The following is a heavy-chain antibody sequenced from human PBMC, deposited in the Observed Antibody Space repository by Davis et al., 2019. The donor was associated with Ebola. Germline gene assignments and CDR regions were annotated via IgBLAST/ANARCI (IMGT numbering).Heavy chain of an antibody. J-gene: IGHJ6*02. D-gene: IGHD5-12*01. Sequence: GESLNISCKCSGYCFTSHWISWRRQVHGRGVECMGIIYPADSDTRYRPSLRVQVTIAADRSTNTAFLQWSSLKASDTATYYCARRAWPQGMDVWGQGTTVTVS. CDR1: GYCFTSHW. CDR3: ARRAWPQGMDV. V-gene: IGHV5-51*01. CDR2: IYPADSDT.